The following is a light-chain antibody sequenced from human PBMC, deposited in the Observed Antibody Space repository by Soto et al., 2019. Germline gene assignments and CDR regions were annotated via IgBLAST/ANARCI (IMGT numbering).Light chain of an antibody. J-gene: IGKJ5*01. CDR1: QSVSSSY. Sequence: EIVLTQSPGTLSLSPGERVTLSCSASQSVSSSYLAWYQQKPGQAPRLLIYGASSRATGIPDRFSGTGSGTDFTLTISRLEPEDFAVYYCQHYGVSPGITFGQGTRLEI. CDR2: GAS. V-gene: IGKV3-20*01. CDR3: QHYGVSPGIT.